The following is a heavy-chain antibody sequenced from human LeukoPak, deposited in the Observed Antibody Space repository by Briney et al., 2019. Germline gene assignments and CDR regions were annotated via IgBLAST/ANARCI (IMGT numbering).Heavy chain of an antibody. CDR2: IYHSGST. V-gene: IGHV4-4*02. Sequence: SETLTLTCAVSGGSISSSNWWSWVRQPPGKGLEWIGEIYHSGSTNYNPSLKSRVTISVDKSKNQFSLKLSSVTAADTAVYYCASRDVRGVIDYWGQGTLVTVSS. D-gene: IGHD3-10*01. CDR3: ASRDVRGVIDY. J-gene: IGHJ4*02. CDR1: GGSISSSNW.